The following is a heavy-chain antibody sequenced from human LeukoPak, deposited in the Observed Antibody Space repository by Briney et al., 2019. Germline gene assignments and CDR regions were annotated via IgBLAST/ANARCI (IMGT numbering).Heavy chain of an antibody. V-gene: IGHV4-4*02. CDR3: ARDRSSGWFLDY. D-gene: IGHD6-19*01. Sequence: TTSETLSLTCAVSSGSISSTNWWSWVRQPPGEGLEWIGYIYYGGSTNYNPSLKSRVTISVDTSKNQFSLKLSSVTAADTAVYYCARDRSSGWFLDYWGQGTLVTVSS. J-gene: IGHJ4*02. CDR2: IYYGGST. CDR1: SGSISSTNW.